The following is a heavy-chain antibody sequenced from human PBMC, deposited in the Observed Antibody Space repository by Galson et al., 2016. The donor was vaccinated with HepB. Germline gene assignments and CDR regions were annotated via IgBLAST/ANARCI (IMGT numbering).Heavy chain of an antibody. CDR2: FGDGGDI. CDR1: GFIFSSYA. D-gene: IGHD2-2*01. V-gene: IGHV3-23*01. Sequence: CAASGFIFSSYAMTWVRQAPGKGPEWVSTFGDGGDIYYADSVKGRFTISRDNSRNTLYLQMNSLRADDTAVYYCAGVPSGKRLDYWGQGTLVTVSS. J-gene: IGHJ4*02. CDR3: AGVPSGKRLDY.